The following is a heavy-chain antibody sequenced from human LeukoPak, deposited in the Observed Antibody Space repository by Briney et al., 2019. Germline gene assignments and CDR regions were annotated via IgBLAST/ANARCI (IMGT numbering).Heavy chain of an antibody. CDR3: ARDRDYYDSSGYYYDRGDYFDY. CDR1: GFTFSSYS. J-gene: IGHJ4*02. Sequence: KPGGSLRLSCAASGFTFSSYSMNWVRQAPGKGLEWVSSISSSSSYIYYADSVKGRFTISRDNAKNSLYLQMNSLRAEDTAVYYCARDRDYYDSSGYYYDRGDYFDYWGQGTLVTVSS. V-gene: IGHV3-21*01. D-gene: IGHD3-22*01. CDR2: ISSSSSYI.